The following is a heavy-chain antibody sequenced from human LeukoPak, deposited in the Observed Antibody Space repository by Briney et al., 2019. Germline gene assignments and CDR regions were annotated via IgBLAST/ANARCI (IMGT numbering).Heavy chain of an antibody. CDR2: IYYSGST. V-gene: IGHV4-61*01. CDR3: ARDGYNSRNWFDP. D-gene: IGHD5-24*01. Sequence: SETLSLTCTVSGYSIGSGYYWGWIRQPPGKGLEWIGYIYYSGSTNYNPSLKSRVTISVDTSKNQFSLKLSSVTAADTAVYYCARDGYNSRNWFDPWGQGTLVTVSS. CDR1: GYSIGSGYY. J-gene: IGHJ5*02.